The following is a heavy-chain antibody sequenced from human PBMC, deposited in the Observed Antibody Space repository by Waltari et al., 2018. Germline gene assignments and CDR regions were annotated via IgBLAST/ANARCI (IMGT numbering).Heavy chain of an antibody. V-gene: IGHV4-59*11. Sequence: QVQLQESGPGLVKPSETLSLTCTVSGGSISSHYWSWIRQPPGKGLEWIGYIYYSGRTNYNPSLKSRVTISVDTSKNQFSLKLSSVTAADTAVYYCARGRRWLQFLYWGQGTLVTVSS. D-gene: IGHD5-12*01. CDR2: IYYSGRT. CDR3: ARGRRWLQFLY. J-gene: IGHJ4*02. CDR1: GGSISSHY.